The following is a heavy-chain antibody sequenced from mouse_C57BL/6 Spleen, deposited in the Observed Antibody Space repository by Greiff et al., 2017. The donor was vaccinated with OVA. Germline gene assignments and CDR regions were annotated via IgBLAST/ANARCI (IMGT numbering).Heavy chain of an antibody. Sequence: EVKLVESGAELVKPGASVKLSCTASGFNIKDYYMHWVKQRTEQGLEWIGRIDPEDGETKYAPKFPGKATITADTSSNTAYLQLSSLTSEDTAVYYCARDGSYFASWGQGTTLPVSS. CDR2: IDPEDGET. J-gene: IGHJ2*01. CDR3: ARDGSYFAS. CDR1: GFNIKDYY. V-gene: IGHV14-2*01.